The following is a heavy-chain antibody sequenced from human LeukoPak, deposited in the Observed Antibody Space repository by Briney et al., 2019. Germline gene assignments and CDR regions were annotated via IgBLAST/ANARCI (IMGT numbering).Heavy chain of an antibody. Sequence: GALLLICCESAGYSFTSYWSWFRRQPGGELEELMGIIFPGDSDTRYSPSLQGPVTISADKSISTSSLQWSSLKASEPAMFSCARRKVPTPLGYGMDVWGQGTTVTVSS. CDR1: GYSFTSYW. V-gene: IGHV5-51*01. D-gene: IGHD2-2*01. CDR2: IFPGDSDT. J-gene: IGHJ6*02. CDR3: ARRKVPTPLGYGMDV.